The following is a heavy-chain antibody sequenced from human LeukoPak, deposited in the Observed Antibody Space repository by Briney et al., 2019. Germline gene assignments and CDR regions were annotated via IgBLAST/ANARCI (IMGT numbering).Heavy chain of an antibody. Sequence: SVKVSCKASGYTFTSYDINWVRQATGQGLEWMGGIIPMFGTVKYAHKFQDRVTITADESTNTAYLEVNSLRSEDTAVYHCARAIHGVYRIMEGVDNDRYYYMDVWGKGTTVTVSS. CDR2: IIPMFGTV. CDR1: GYTFTSYD. J-gene: IGHJ6*03. CDR3: ARAIHGVYRIMEGVDNDRYYYMDV. V-gene: IGHV1-69*13. D-gene: IGHD1-1*01.